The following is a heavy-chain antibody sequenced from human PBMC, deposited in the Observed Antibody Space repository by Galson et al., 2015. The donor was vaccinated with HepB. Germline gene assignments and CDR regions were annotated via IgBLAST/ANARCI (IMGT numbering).Heavy chain of an antibody. J-gene: IGHJ6*02. D-gene: IGHD3-10*01. CDR3: AAATYYYGSGSYYTRYYYYYYGMDV. Sequence: SVKVSCKASGFTFTSSAMQWVRQARGQRLEWIGWIVVGSGNTNYAQKFQERVTITRDMSTSTAYMELSSLRSEDTAVYYCAAATYYYGSGSYYTRYYYYYYGMDVWGQGTTVTVSS. CDR2: IVVGSGNT. CDR1: GFTFTSSA. V-gene: IGHV1-58*02.